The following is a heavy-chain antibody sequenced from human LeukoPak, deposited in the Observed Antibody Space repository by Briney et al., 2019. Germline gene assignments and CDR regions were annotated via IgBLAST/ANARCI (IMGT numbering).Heavy chain of an antibody. D-gene: IGHD3-22*01. CDR1: GFTFSTSA. V-gene: IGHV3-64D*06. J-gene: IGHJ4*02. CDR2: ISSNGGST. Sequence: GGSLRLSCSASGFTFSTSAIHWVRQAPGKGLEYVPAISSNGGSTYYAGSVKGRFTISRDNSKNTLSLQMSSLRPEDTAVYYCVKLPYSDTSAYYVDYWGQGTLVTVSS. CDR3: VKLPYSDTSAYYVDY.